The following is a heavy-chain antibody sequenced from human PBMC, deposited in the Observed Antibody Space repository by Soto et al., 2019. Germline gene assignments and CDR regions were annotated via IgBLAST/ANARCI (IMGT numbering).Heavy chain of an antibody. Sequence: SETLSLTCAVYGGSFSGYYWSWIRQPPGKGLEWIGEINHSGSTNYNPSLKSRVTISVDTSKNQFSLKLSSVTAADTAVYYCAREGLVVVPAAPSVEPLGDAFDIWGQGAMVTVSS. D-gene: IGHD2-2*01. V-gene: IGHV4-34*01. CDR1: GGSFSGYY. J-gene: IGHJ3*02. CDR3: AREGLVVVPAAPSVEPLGDAFDI. CDR2: INHSGST.